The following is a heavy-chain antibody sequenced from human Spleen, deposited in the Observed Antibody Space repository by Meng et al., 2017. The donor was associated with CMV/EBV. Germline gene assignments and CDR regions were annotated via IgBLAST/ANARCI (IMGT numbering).Heavy chain of an antibody. V-gene: IGHV3-48*04. CDR2: ISSSSSTI. CDR1: GFTFSDYS. J-gene: IGHJ4*02. Sequence: GESLKISCAASGFTFSDYSTNWVRQAPGKGLEWVSYISSSSSTIYYADSVKGRFTISRDNAKNSLYLQMNSLRGEDTAVYYCARAYRAIDYWGQGTLVTVSS. D-gene: IGHD1-26*01. CDR3: ARAYRAIDY.